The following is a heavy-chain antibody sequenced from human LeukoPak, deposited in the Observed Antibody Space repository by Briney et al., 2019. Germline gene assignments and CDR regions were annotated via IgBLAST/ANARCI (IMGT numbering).Heavy chain of an antibody. V-gene: IGHV3-23*01. CDR2: ISGSGGST. J-gene: IGHJ6*02. Sequence: GGSLRLSCAASGFTFSSYAMSWVRQAPGKGLEWVSAISGSGGSTYYADSVKGPFTISRDNSKNTLYLQMNSLRAEDTAVYYCAKVPSGSIGIVYYYYGMDVWGQGTTVTVSS. CDR1: GFTFSSYA. D-gene: IGHD3-10*01. CDR3: AKVPSGSIGIVYYYYGMDV.